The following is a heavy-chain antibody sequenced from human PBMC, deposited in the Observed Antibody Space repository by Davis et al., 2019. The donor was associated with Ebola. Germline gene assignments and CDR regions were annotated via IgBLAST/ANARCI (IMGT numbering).Heavy chain of an antibody. CDR3: ARHYYGSGSYSPLFDY. Sequence: MPSETLSLTCTVSGGSISSYYWSWIRQPPGKGLEWIGYIYYSGSTNYNPSLKSRVTISVDTSKNQFSLKLSSVTAADTAVYYCARHYYGSGSYSPLFDYWGQGTLVTVSS. CDR2: IYYSGST. J-gene: IGHJ4*02. V-gene: IGHV4-59*08. CDR1: GGSISSYY. D-gene: IGHD3-10*01.